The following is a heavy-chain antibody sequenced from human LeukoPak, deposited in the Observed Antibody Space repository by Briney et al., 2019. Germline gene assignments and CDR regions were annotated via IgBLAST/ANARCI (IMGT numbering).Heavy chain of an antibody. CDR1: GYSFTSYW. CDR2: IYPGDSDT. J-gene: IGHJ4*02. Sequence: GESLKISCKGSGYSFTSYWIGWVRQMPGQGLEWMGIIYPGDSDTRYSPSFQGHVTISADKSISTAHLQWSSLKASDTAMYYCARSQSGYCSNGVCYCDYWGQGTLVTVSS. CDR3: ARSQSGYCSNGVCYCDY. V-gene: IGHV5-51*01. D-gene: IGHD2-8*01.